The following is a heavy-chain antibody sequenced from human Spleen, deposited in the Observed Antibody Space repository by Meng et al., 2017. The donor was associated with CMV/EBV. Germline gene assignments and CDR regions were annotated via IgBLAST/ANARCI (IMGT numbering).Heavy chain of an antibody. CDR2: ITGSGGTT. CDR3: AKVGERGTNGVYPFDY. D-gene: IGHD2-8*01. J-gene: IGHJ4*02. V-gene: IGHV3-23*01. CDR1: GFTFSNYA. Sequence: GGSLRLSCAASGFTFSNYAMSWVRQAPGKGLEWVSAITGSGGTTWYIDPVKGRFTISRDNSKNTLFVQMNRLGAEDTAVYYCAKVGERGTNGVYPFDYWGQGTLVTVSS.